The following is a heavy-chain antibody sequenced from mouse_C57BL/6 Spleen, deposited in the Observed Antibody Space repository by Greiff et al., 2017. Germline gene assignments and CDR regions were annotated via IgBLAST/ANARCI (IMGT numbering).Heavy chain of an antibody. CDR3: ARAPYDYDSAWFAY. CDR1: GYSITSGYY. Sequence: DVQLQESGPGLVKPSQSLSLTCSVTGYSITSGYYWNWIRQFPGNKLEWMGYISYDGSNNYNPSLKNRISITRDTSKNQFFLKLNSVTTEDTATYYCARAPYDYDSAWFAYWGQGTLVTVSA. J-gene: IGHJ3*01. V-gene: IGHV3-6*01. D-gene: IGHD2-4*01. CDR2: ISYDGSN.